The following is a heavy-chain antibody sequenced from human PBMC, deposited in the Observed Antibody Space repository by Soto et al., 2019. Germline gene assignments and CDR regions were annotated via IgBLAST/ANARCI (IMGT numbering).Heavy chain of an antibody. J-gene: IGHJ6*02. V-gene: IGHV1-3*01. Sequence: ASVKVSCKASGYTFTSYAMHWVRQAPGQRLEWMGWINAGNGNTKYSQKFQGRVTITRDTSASTAYMELSSLRSEDTAVYYCSLYCISTSCYPVPHYYYGMDVWGQGTTVTVSS. CDR2: INAGNGNT. CDR1: GYTFTSYA. D-gene: IGHD2-2*01. CDR3: SLYCISTSCYPVPHYYYGMDV.